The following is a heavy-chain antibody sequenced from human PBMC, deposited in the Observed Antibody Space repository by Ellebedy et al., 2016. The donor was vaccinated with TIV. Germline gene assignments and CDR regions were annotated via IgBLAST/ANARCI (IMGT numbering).Heavy chain of an antibody. CDR1: GFTFSSYA. J-gene: IGHJ3*02. D-gene: IGHD3-10*01. Sequence: GGSLRLSCAASGFTFSSYAMSWVRQAPGKGLEWVSAISGSGGSTYYADSVKGRFTISRDNAKNSLYLQLNSLRVEDTAVYHCVKFGWGSGTAFEIWGQGTMVTVSS. CDR3: VKFGWGSGTAFEI. V-gene: IGHV3-23*01. CDR2: ISGSGGST.